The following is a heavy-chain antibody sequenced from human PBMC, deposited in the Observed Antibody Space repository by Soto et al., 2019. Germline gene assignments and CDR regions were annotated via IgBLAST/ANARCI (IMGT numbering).Heavy chain of an antibody. CDR2: IYHSGST. D-gene: IGHD3-10*01. CDR1: GGSISSGGYS. CDR3: ARPGYYGSDDY. J-gene: IGHJ4*02. V-gene: IGHV4-30-2*01. Sequence: PSETLSLTCAVSGGSISSGGYSWSWIRQPPGKGLEWIGYIYHSGSTYYNPSLKSRVTISVDRSKNQFSLKLSSVTAADTAVYYCARPGYYGSDDYWGQGTLVTVSS.